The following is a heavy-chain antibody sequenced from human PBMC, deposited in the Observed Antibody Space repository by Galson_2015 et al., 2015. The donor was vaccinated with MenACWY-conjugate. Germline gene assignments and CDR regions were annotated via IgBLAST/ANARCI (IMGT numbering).Heavy chain of an antibody. CDR3: VALNSGLHY. CDR2: ICDVDAEK. Sequence: SLRLSCTASGFKFTTSGIHWVRQAPGQGLEWMAGICDVDAEKEYAHTVQGRVIITTEKSKNTVYLQMNSLRAGDTALYYCVALNSGLHYWGRGTLVTVSS. V-gene: IGHV3-33*08. D-gene: IGHD1-26*01. J-gene: IGHJ4*02. CDR1: GFKFTTSG.